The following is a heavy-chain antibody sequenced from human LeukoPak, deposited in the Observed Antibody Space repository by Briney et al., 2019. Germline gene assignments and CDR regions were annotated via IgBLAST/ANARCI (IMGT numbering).Heavy chain of an antibody. D-gene: IGHD6-13*01. CDR3: ARGSPIAED. V-gene: IGHV3-74*01. J-gene: IGHJ4*02. Sequence: PGGSLRLSCAASGFTLSSYWIHWVRQAPGMGLVWVSRINTDGSSTSCADSVKGRFTISRDNAKNTVYMQMNSLRAEDTAVYYCARGSPIAEDWGQGTLVTVSS. CDR1: GFTLSSYW. CDR2: INTDGSST.